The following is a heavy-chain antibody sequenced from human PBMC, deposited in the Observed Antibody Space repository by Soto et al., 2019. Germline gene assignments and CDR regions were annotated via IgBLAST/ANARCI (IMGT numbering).Heavy chain of an antibody. CDR1: GFTFSGFA. Sequence: EVQLVESGGGLVQPGGSLKLSCAASGFTFSGFAMHWVRQASGKGLEWVGRIRSKTNSYATAYAASVKGRFTIFRDDSKNTAFLQMNSLKTEDTAVYYCTRRYCSGGRCYSDYWGQGTLVTVFS. CDR2: IRSKTNSYAT. CDR3: TRRYCSGGRCYSDY. J-gene: IGHJ4*02. D-gene: IGHD2-15*01. V-gene: IGHV3-73*01.